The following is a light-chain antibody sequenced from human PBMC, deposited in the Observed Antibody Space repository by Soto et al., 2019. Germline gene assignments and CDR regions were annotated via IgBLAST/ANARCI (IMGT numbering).Light chain of an antibody. J-gene: IGKJ1*01. CDR3: QQYGGSPPWT. Sequence: IVLAQSPATLSLSPGERATISCRASHSVANNYLAWYQQKPGQAPRLIIFAASSRATGVPHRFSASGSGTDFTLTISRLEPEDSAVYFCQQYGGSPPWTFGQGTKVDI. CDR1: HSVANNY. CDR2: AAS. V-gene: IGKV3-20*01.